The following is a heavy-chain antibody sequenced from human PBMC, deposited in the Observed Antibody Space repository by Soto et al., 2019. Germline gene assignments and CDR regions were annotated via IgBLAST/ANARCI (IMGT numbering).Heavy chain of an antibody. Sequence: QVQLVESGGGVVQPGRSLRLSCAASGFTFSSYGMHWVRQAPGKGLEWVAIISYDGSNRYHADSVKGRFTISRDNSKNTLYLRMNSLRAEDTAVYYCAKDGDKSYNWLDFWGQGSLVTVSS. D-gene: IGHD1-20*01. CDR2: ISYDGSNR. CDR1: GFTFSSYG. V-gene: IGHV3-30*18. J-gene: IGHJ4*02. CDR3: AKDGDKSYNWLDF.